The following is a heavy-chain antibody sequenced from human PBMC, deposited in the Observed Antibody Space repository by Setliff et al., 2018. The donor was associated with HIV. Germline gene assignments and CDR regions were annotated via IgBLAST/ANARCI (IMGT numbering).Heavy chain of an antibody. CDR1: SFIFKDYG. CDR3: AKGDYYDTTYDAFDI. Sequence: LKISCEMSSFIFKDYGMNWVRQAPGKGLEWVAFIRYDGSKKYHADSVKGRFTISRDNYKNTLYLQMNSLRAEDTAVYYCAKGDYYDTTYDAFDIWGQGTMVTVSS. V-gene: IGHV3-30*02. CDR2: IRYDGSKK. D-gene: IGHD3-22*01. J-gene: IGHJ3*02.